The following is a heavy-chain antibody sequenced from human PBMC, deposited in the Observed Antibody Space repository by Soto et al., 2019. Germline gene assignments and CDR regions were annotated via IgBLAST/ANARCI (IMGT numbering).Heavy chain of an antibody. D-gene: IGHD1-1*01. CDR1: GYSFTPFW. J-gene: IGHJ3*02. V-gene: IGHV5-51*01. CDR2: IYPGDSDT. CDR3: ASRKKTSDAFDI. Sequence: GESLKISCKAYGYSFTPFWIGWVRQMPGKGLEWMGFIYPGDSDTRYSPSFQDQVTISADKSISTAYLQWSSLKASDTAMYYCASRKKTSDAFDIWGQGTMVTVSS.